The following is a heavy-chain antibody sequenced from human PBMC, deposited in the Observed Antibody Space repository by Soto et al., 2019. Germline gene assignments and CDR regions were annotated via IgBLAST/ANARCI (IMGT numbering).Heavy chain of an antibody. CDR1: GFTFSSYA. CDR2: ISGSGDNT. D-gene: IGHD3-3*01. CDR3: AKDLGTDDFWSAYYTYYYMDV. J-gene: IGHJ6*03. Sequence: EVQLLESGGGLVQPGGSLRLSCAASGFTFSSYALNWVRQAPGKGLDWVSVISGSGDNTYYADSVKGRFTISRDNSKNTLYLQRNSLRAEDTAVYYCAKDLGTDDFWSAYYTYYYMDVWGKGTTVTVSS. V-gene: IGHV3-23*01.